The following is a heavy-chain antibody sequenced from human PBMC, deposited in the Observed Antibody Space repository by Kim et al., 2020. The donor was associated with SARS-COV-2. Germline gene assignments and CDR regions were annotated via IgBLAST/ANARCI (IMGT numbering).Heavy chain of an antibody. D-gene: IGHD3-10*01. J-gene: IGHJ6*02. Sequence: GGSLRLSCAASGFSFGNFRMTWVRQALGKGLEWVSTITAGGGGTYYADSVKGRFTISRENSDNTFYLLMNSLRVEDTAIYYCASTGFGEQDVWGQGTTVTVCS. CDR1: GFSFGNFR. V-gene: IGHV3-23*01. CDR2: ITAGGGGT. CDR3: ASTGFGEQDV.